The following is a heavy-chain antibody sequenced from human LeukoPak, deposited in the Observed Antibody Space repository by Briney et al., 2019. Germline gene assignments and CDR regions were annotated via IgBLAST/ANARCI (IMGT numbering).Heavy chain of an antibody. Sequence: PSETLSLTCAVYGGSFSGYYWSWIRQPPGKGLEWIGEINHSGSTNYNPSLKSRVTISVDTSKNQFSLKLSSVTAADTAVYYCARLRDGCNFSFDYWGQGTLVTVSS. D-gene: IGHD5-24*01. CDR1: GGSFSGYY. CDR3: ARLRDGCNFSFDY. V-gene: IGHV4-34*01. J-gene: IGHJ4*02. CDR2: INHSGST.